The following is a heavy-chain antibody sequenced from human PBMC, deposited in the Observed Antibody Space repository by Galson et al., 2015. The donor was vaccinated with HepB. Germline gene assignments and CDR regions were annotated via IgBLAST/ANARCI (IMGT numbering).Heavy chain of an antibody. CDR1: GFSLSTNGVG. D-gene: IGHD2-2*02. CDR3: AHILVVNLVGVITPDVIDY. Sequence: PALVKPSQPLTLTCTFSGFSLSTNGVGVGWIRQPPGKALEWLAVIYWNDDKRYTPSLKTRLTITKDTSKSQVVLTMTSMDPVDTATYYCAHILVVNLVGVITPDVIDYWGQGTLVTVSS. V-gene: IGHV2-5*01. CDR2: IYWNDDK. J-gene: IGHJ4*02.